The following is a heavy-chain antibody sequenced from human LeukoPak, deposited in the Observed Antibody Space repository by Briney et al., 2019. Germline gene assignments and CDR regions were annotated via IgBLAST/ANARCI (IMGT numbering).Heavy chain of an antibody. CDR2: FDPEDGET. D-gene: IGHD3-9*01. J-gene: IGHJ4*02. V-gene: IGHV1-24*01. CDR3: ATGVILSGYYRNYYFAY. CDR1: GYTLTEFS. Sequence: ASVKVSCKVSGYTLTEFSMHWVRQAPGKGLEWMGGFDPEDGETIYTQKFQGRVTMTEDTSTDTAYMELSSLRSEDTAVYYCATGVILSGYYRNYYFAYWGQGTLVTVSS.